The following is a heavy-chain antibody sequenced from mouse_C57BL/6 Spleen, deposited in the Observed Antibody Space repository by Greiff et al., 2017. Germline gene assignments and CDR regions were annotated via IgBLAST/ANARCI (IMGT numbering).Heavy chain of an antibody. V-gene: IGHV14-2*01. CDR2: IDPEDGAT. Sequence: EVQLQQSGAELVKPGASVKLSCTASGFNIKDYYMHWVKQRTEQGLEWIGRIDPEDGATKYAPKVQGKATITADTSSNTAYRQLSSLTSEDTAVYYCARGGTTWYFDVWGTGTTVTVSS. D-gene: IGHD2-12*01. CDR3: ARGGTTWYFDV. CDR1: GFNIKDYY. J-gene: IGHJ1*03.